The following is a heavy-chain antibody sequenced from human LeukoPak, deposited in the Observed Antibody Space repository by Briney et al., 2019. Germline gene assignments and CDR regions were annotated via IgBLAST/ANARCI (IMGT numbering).Heavy chain of an antibody. Sequence: PSETLPLTCAVYGGSFSGYYWSWIRQPPGKGLEWIGEINHSGSTNYNPSLKSRVTISVDTSKNQFSLKLSSVTAADTAVYYCVRAAGSSSWSTWGQGALVTVSS. J-gene: IGHJ5*02. CDR2: INHSGST. CDR1: GGSFSGYY. D-gene: IGHD6-13*01. V-gene: IGHV4-34*01. CDR3: VRAAGSSSWST.